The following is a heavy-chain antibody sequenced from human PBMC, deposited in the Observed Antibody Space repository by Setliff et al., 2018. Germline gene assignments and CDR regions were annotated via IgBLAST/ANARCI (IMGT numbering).Heavy chain of an antibody. CDR1: GFSFGGHD. CDR3: ANNYYDTTMGYYFDY. CDR2: IRYDGTTE. J-gene: IGHJ4*02. V-gene: IGHV3-30*02. Sequence: GGSLRLSCAASGFSFGGHDMHWVRQAPGKGLEWVAFIRYDGTTESYADSVRGRFTISRDNSKNTLYLQMSSLRAEDTAIYYCANNYYDTTMGYYFDYWGQGTQVTVSS. D-gene: IGHD3-22*01.